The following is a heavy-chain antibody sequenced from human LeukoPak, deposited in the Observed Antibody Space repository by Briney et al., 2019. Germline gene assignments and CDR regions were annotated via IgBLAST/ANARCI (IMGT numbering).Heavy chain of an antibody. Sequence: PGGSLRLSCAASGFTFSSYGMHWVRQAPGKGLEWVAFIRYDGSNKYYADSVKGRFTISRDNSENKLFLQMNSLRAEDTAVYYCARGGFGPSDALDIWGQGTMVTVSS. CDR2: IRYDGSNK. CDR1: GFTFSSYG. CDR3: ARGGFGPSDALDI. D-gene: IGHD3-10*01. J-gene: IGHJ3*02. V-gene: IGHV3-30*02.